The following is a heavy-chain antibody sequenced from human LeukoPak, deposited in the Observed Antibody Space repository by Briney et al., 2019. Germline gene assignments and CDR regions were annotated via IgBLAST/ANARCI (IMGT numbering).Heavy chain of an antibody. CDR3: ARELFGSGSCPDY. J-gene: IGHJ4*02. CDR1: GFTLSSYA. Sequence: GGSLRLSCTAPGFTLSSYAIHWIRQAPGKGLEWVALVWHDGSNRYYTDSVKGRFTISRDNSKNTVYLQMNSLRAEDTAVYYCARELFGSGSCPDYWGQGTLVTVSS. D-gene: IGHD3-10*01. V-gene: IGHV3-33*01. CDR2: VWHDGSNR.